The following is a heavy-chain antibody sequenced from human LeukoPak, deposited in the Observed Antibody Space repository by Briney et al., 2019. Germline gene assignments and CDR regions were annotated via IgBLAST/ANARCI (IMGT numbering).Heavy chain of an antibody. CDR3: AKAGYGSGALNWLNS. J-gene: IGHJ5*01. CDR2: ITGNGGVT. CDR1: GFSFRNYA. V-gene: IGHV3-23*01. D-gene: IGHD3-10*01. Sequence: GGSLGLSCVASGFSFRNYAIHWVRQAPGKGLEWVSGITGNGGVTSYADSVKGRFTISRDNAKNTMYLQMHSLRAEDTALYYCAKAGYGSGALNWLNSWGQGTLVTVSS.